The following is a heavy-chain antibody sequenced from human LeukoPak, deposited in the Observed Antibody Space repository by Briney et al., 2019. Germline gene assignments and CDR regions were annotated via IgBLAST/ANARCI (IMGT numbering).Heavy chain of an antibody. V-gene: IGHV1-2*02. CDR1: GYTFTGYY. CDR3: ASPLGRYCSSTSCYTPHGAFDI. CDR2: INPNSGGT. Sequence: ASVQDSCKAFGYTFTGYYMHWVRQAPGQGLEWMGWINPNSGGTNYAQKFQGRVTMTRDTSISTAYMELSRLRSDDTAVYYCASPLGRYCSSTSCYTPHGAFDIWGQGTMVTVSS. J-gene: IGHJ3*02. D-gene: IGHD2-2*02.